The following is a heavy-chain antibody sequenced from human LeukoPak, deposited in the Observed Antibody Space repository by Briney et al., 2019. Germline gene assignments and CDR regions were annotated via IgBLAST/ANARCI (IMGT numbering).Heavy chain of an antibody. Sequence: SETLSLTCTVSGGSISSYYWSWIRQPPGKGLEWIGYIYYSGSTNYNPSLKSRVTISVDTSKNQFSLKLSSVTAADPAVYYCAIFDGYNSNYFDYWGQGTLVTVSS. V-gene: IGHV4-59*01. CDR1: GGSISSYY. J-gene: IGHJ4*02. D-gene: IGHD5-24*01. CDR2: IYYSGST. CDR3: AIFDGYNSNYFDY.